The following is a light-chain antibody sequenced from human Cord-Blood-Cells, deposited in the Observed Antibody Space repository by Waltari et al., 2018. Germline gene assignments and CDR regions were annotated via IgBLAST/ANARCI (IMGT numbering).Light chain of an antibody. J-gene: IGKJ4*01. CDR1: QDISNY. CDR2: DAS. CDR3: QQYDNLLLT. Sequence: DIQMTQFPSSLSASVGDRVTLTCQASQDISNYLNWYQQKPGKAPKLLIYDASNLETGVPSRFSGSGSGTDFTFTISSLQPEDIATYYCQQYDNLLLTFGGGTKVEIK. V-gene: IGKV1-33*01.